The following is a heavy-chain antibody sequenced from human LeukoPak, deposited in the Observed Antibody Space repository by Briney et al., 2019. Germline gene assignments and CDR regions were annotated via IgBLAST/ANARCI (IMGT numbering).Heavy chain of an antibody. J-gene: IGHJ4*02. CDR2: ISYDGSNK. CDR3: ARDHNWNSLDY. V-gene: IGHV3-30-3*01. Sequence: QPGGSLRLSCAASGFTFSSYAMHWVRQAPGKGLEWVAVISYDGSNKYYADSVKGRFTISRDNSKNTLYLQMNSLRAEDTAVYYCARDHNWNSLDYWGQGTLGTVSS. D-gene: IGHD1-20*01. CDR1: GFTFSSYA.